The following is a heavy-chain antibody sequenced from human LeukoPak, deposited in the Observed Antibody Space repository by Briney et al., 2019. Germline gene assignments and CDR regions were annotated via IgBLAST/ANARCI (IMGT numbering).Heavy chain of an antibody. CDR1: GGSISSYY. CDR2: IYYSGST. Sequence: ASETLSLTCTVSGGSISSYYWSWIRQPPGKGLEWIGYIYYSGSTNYNPSLKSRVTISVDTSKNQFSLKLSSVTAADTAVYYCARNVRDAFDIWGQGTMVTVSS. CDR3: ARNVRDAFDI. J-gene: IGHJ3*02. V-gene: IGHV4-59*08.